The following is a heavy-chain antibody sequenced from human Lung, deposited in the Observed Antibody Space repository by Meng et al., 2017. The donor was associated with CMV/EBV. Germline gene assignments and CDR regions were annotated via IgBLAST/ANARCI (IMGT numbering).Heavy chain of an antibody. D-gene: IGHD6-13*01. CDR2: IIPILGIA. J-gene: IGHJ6*02. CDR3: ARDRGGWQHQLVRYYYGMDV. V-gene: IGHV1-69*10. CDR1: GGTFSSYA. Sequence: SVXVSXKASGGTFSSYAISWVRQAPGQGLEWMGGIIPILGIANYAQKFQGRVTITADKSTSTAYMELSSLRSEDTAVYYCARDRGGWQHQLVRYYYGMDVWGQGXTATFSS.